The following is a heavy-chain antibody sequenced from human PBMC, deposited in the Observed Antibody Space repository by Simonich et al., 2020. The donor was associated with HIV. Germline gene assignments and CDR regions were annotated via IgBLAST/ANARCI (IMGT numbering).Heavy chain of an antibody. CDR2: INHDGIP. D-gene: IGHD3-10*01. Sequence: QVQLQQWGAGLLKPSETLSLTCAVYGGSFSGHYLSWISQPPGKGPEWIGEINHDGIPNNNPPLKRRVRIFVATSKNHFSLKLSSVTAADTAVYYCARHVSNYYGSGTYYKRGVWFDPWGQGTLVTVSS. J-gene: IGHJ5*02. V-gene: IGHV4-34*01. CDR3: ARHVSNYYGSGTYYKRGVWFDP. CDR1: GGSFSGHY.